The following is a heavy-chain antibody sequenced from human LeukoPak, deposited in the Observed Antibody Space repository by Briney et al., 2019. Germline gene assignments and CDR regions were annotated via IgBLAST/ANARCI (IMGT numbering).Heavy chain of an antibody. Sequence: PGGSLRLSCAASGFTFSSYGMHWVRQAPGKGLEWVAFISYDGSNKYYEDSVKGRFTISRDNSKNTLYLQMNSLRAEDTAVYYCAKREGVWGQGTLVTVSS. CDR1: GFTFSSYG. D-gene: IGHD1-26*01. V-gene: IGHV3-30*18. CDR3: AKREGV. J-gene: IGHJ4*02. CDR2: ISYDGSNK.